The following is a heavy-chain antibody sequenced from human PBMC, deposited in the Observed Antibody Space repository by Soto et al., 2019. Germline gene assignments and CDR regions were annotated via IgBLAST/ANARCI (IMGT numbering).Heavy chain of an antibody. CDR3: AREFGARDAYYAFWSGYPYGMDV. J-gene: IGHJ6*02. D-gene: IGHD3-3*01. CDR1: GFTFSSYS. Sequence: GGSLRLSCAASGFTFSSYSMNWVRQAPGKGLEWVSSISSSSSYIYYADSVKGRFTISRDNAKNSLYLQMNSLRAEDTAVYYCAREFGARDAYYAFWSGYPYGMDVWGQGTTVTVSS. V-gene: IGHV3-21*01. CDR2: ISSSSSYI.